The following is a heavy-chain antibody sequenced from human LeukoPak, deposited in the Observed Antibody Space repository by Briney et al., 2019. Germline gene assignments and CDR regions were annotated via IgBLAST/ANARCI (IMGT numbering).Heavy chain of an antibody. J-gene: IGHJ3*02. CDR2: ISYDGSNK. Sequence: GGSLRLSCAASGFTFSSYAMHWVRQAPGMGLEWVAVISYDGSNKYYADSVKGRFTISRDNSKNTLYLQMNSLRAEDTAVYYCARDREAFDIWGQGTMVTVSS. V-gene: IGHV3-30-3*01. CDR1: GFTFSSYA. CDR3: ARDREAFDI.